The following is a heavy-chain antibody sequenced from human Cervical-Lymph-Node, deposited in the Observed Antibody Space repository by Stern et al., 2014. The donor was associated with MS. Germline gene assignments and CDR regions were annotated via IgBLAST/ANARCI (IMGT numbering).Heavy chain of an antibody. V-gene: IGHV4-4*02. J-gene: IGHJ2*01. D-gene: IGHD2/OR15-2a*01. CDR2: IYHSGAS. CDR3: ARERQQYCNSEGCSYWYFDL. Sequence: QVQLQESGPGLVKPSGTLSLTCAVSGGSVSSTNWRSWVRQSPGKGLEWIGNIYHSGASHYRPSLRSRVPISLATSKTHLSLHLPSVTAADTAVYYCARERQQYCNSEGCSYWYFDLWGRGTLVTVSS. CDR1: GGSVSSTNW.